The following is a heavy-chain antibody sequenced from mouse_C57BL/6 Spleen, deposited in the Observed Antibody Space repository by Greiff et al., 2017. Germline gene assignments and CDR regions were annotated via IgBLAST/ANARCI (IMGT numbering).Heavy chain of an antibody. CDR1: GYAFTNYL. CDR3: ARRTVYYYGSSYDY. CDR2: INPGSGGT. Sequence: QVQLQQSGAELVRPGTSVKVSCKASGYAFTNYLIEWVKQRPGQGLEWIGVINPGSGGTNYNEKFKGKATLTADKSSSTAYMQLSSLTSEDSAVYFGARRTVYYYGSSYDYWGQGTTLTVSS. D-gene: IGHD1-1*01. V-gene: IGHV1-54*01. J-gene: IGHJ2*01.